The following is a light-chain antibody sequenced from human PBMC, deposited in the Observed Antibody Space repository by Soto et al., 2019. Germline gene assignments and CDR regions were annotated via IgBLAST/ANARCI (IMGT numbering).Light chain of an antibody. CDR1: QSVTNY. CDR2: DAS. V-gene: IGKV3-11*01. Sequence: EVVLTQSPATLSLSPGDRATLSCRASQSVTNYLAWFQQKPGQAPRLLIYDASNRAAGIPARFSGSGSGTDFTLTITGLEPEDFAVYYCQQRQHWPPITFGQGTRLEIK. CDR3: QQRQHWPPIT. J-gene: IGKJ5*01.